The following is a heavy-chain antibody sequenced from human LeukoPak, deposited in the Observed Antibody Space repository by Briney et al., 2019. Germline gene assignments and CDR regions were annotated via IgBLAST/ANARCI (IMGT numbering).Heavy chain of an antibody. V-gene: IGHV4-39*07. Sequence: SETLSLTCTVSGGSISSSSYYWGWIRQPPGKGLEWIGYIYHSENTYYNPSLTSRVTISVDRSKNQFSLKLSSVTAADTAIYYCVRELYGGKDYWGQGTLVTVSS. J-gene: IGHJ4*02. CDR2: IYHSENT. CDR3: VRELYGGKDY. D-gene: IGHD4-23*01. CDR1: GGSISSSSYY.